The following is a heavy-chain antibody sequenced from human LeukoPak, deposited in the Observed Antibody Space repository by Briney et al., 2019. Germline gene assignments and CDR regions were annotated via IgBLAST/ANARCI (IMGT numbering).Heavy chain of an antibody. CDR3: AKDILRWSFDS. CDR2: ICGEGNA. Sequence: GGALRLSCAPSGFTFSRNAIAWVRQAPGKGREWVSGICGEGNAHYADSVRGRFTISRDLSMNTVSLQMSSLRAEDTAVYYCAKDILRWSFDSWGQGILVTVSS. J-gene: IGHJ4*02. CDR1: GFTFSRNA. D-gene: IGHD4-23*01. V-gene: IGHV3-23*01.